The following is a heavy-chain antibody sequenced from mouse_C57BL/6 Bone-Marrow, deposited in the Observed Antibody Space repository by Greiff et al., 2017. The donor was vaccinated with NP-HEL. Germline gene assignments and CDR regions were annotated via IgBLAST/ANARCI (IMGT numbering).Heavy chain of an antibody. D-gene: IGHD2-5*01. V-gene: IGHV10-1*01. CDR3: VRDAGSNYVAY. J-gene: IGHJ3*01. CDR1: GFSFNTYA. CDR2: IRSKSNNYAT. Sequence: EVKLMESGGGLVQPKGSLKLSCAASGFSFNTYAMNWVRQAPGRGLEWVARIRSKSNNYATYYADSVKDRFTISRDDSESMLYLQMNNLKTEDTAMYYCVRDAGSNYVAYWGQGTLVTVSA.